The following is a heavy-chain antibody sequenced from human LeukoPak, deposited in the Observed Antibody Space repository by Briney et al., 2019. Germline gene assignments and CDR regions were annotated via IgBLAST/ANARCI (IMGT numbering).Heavy chain of an antibody. CDR3: AREQRGDRHYYDSSGYSPHFDY. J-gene: IGHJ4*02. CDR1: RFTVSSNY. V-gene: IGHV3-66*01. Sequence: GGSLRLSCAVSRFTVSSNYMSWVRQAPGKGLEWVSIIYSGGSTYYADSVKGRFTISRDNSKNTLYLQMNSLRVEDTAVYYCAREQRGDRHYYDSSGYSPHFDYWGQGTLVTVSS. D-gene: IGHD3-22*01. CDR2: IYSGGST.